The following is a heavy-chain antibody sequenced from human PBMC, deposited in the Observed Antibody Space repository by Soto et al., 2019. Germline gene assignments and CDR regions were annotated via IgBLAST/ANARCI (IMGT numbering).Heavy chain of an antibody. CDR3: SRQASDFCSGNPQYCMDV. D-gene: IGHD3-3*01. V-gene: IGHV3-73*01. CDR1: GFTLSDSA. CDR2: IRSKGNNYAT. J-gene: IGHJ6*03. Sequence: EVQLVESGGGLVQPGGSLKLSCAASGFTLSDSAIHWVRQASGKGLEWVGRIRSKGNNYATTYGASLKGRFTISRDDSKNMAYLQMNSLNTDDAAVYYCSRQASDFCSGNPQYCMDVWGKGTTVTVSS.